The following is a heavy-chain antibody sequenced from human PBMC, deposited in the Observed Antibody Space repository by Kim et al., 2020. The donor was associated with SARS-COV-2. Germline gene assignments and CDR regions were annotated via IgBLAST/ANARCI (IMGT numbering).Heavy chain of an antibody. CDR3: ARAVGYSYGYDAFDI. D-gene: IGHD5-18*01. J-gene: IGHJ3*02. Sequence: SETLSLTCTVSGGSISSYYWSWIRQPPGKGLEWIGYIYYSGSNNYNPSLKSRITISVDTSKNQFSLKLSSVTAADTAVYYCARAVGYSYGYDAFDIWGQGTMVTVSS. CDR2: IYYSGSN. V-gene: IGHV4-59*01. CDR1: GGSISSYY.